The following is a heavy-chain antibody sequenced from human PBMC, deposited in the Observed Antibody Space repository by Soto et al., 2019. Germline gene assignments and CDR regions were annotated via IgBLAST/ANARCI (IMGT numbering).Heavy chain of an antibody. V-gene: IGHV1-69*12. CDR1: GGTFSSFA. D-gene: IGHD4-4*01. Sequence: QVLLVQSGAEVKKPRSSMKVSCKTSGGTFSSFAISWVRLVPGQGLEWMGVIIPRFATPTYAQTFQGRVSIPADESTSTAYMELSSLRSEDTAVYYCARDRVMRGNSYYYGMDVWGQGTTVTVSS. J-gene: IGHJ6*02. CDR3: ARDRVMRGNSYYYGMDV. CDR2: IIPRFATP.